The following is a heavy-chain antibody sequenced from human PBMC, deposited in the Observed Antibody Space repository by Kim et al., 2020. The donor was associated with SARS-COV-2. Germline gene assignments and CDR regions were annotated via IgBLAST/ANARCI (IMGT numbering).Heavy chain of an antibody. D-gene: IGHD2-15*01. V-gene: IGHV3-23*01. CDR2: ISGSGGST. CDR1: GFTFSSYA. J-gene: IGHJ3*02. Sequence: GGSLRLSCAASGFTFSSYAMSWVRQAPGKGLEWVSAISGSGGSTYYADSVKGRFTISRDNSKNTLYLQMNRLRAEDTAVYDCAKPLVVVVAATGSFEPRDAFDIWGQGTMVTVAS. CDR3: AKPLVVVVAATGSFEPRDAFDI.